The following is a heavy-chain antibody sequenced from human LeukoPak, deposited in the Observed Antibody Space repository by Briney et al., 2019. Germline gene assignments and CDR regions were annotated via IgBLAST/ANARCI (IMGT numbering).Heavy chain of an antibody. CDR2: IYTSGST. CDR1: GGSISSYY. V-gene: IGHV4-4*09. CDR3: ARLQITGTTSRYYYYYMDV. J-gene: IGHJ6*03. Sequence: PSETLSLTCTVSGGSISSYYWSWIRQPPGKGLEWIGYIYTSGSTNYNPPLKSRVTISVDTSKNQFSLKLSSVTAADTAVYYCARLQITGTTSRYYYYYMDVWGKGTTVTVSS. D-gene: IGHD1-7*01.